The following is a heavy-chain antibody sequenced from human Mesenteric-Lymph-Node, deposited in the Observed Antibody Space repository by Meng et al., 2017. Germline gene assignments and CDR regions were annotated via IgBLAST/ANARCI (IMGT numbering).Heavy chain of an antibody. D-gene: IGHD3-3*01. V-gene: IGHV3-9*01. J-gene: IGHJ3*02. CDR3: AKGWYDFWSGPDAFDI. CDR2: ISWNSGSI. Sequence: SLKISCAASGFTFDDYAMHWVRQAPGKGLEWVSGISWNSGSIGYADSVKGRFTISRDNAKNSLYLQMNSLRAEDTALYYCAKGWYDFWSGPDAFDIWGQGTMVTVSS. CDR1: GFTFDDYA.